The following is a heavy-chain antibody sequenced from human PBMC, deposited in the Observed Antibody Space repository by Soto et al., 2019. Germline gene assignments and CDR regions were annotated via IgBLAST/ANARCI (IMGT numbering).Heavy chain of an antibody. CDR1: GGSISRGCYY. Sequence: SGTLXLTCTVSGGSISRGCYYWSWIRQHPGKGLEWIGYINYSGSTYYNPSLKSRVTISVDTSKNQFSLKLSSVTAADTAVYYCARVRGNIAARAGYMDVWGKGTTVTVSS. CDR2: INYSGST. J-gene: IGHJ6*03. CDR3: ARVRGNIAARAGYMDV. V-gene: IGHV4-31*03. D-gene: IGHD6-6*01.